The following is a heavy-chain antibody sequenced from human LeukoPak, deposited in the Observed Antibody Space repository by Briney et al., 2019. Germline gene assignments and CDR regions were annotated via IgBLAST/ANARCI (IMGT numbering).Heavy chain of an antibody. J-gene: IGHJ6*03. CDR2: IKHSGSI. CDR1: GGSFSGYY. V-gene: IGHV4-34*01. Sequence: SETLSLTCAVYGGSFSGYYWSWIRQPPGKGLEWIGEIKHSGSINYNTSLKSRVTISVDTSKNQCSLKLSSVTAADTAVYYCARSGGYCSSTSCSYLYYMDVWGKGTTVTVSS. CDR3: ARSGGYCSSTSCSYLYYMDV. D-gene: IGHD2-2*01.